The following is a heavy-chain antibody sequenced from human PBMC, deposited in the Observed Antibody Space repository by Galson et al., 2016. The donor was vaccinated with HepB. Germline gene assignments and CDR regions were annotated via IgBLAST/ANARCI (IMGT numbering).Heavy chain of an antibody. CDR3: ARGAVAGNHPFDY. CDR1: GFLFNDHF. J-gene: IGHJ4*02. CDR2: ISSNGRTI. V-gene: IGHV3-11*01. Sequence: SLRLSCAASGFLFNDHFMSWIRQAPGKGLEWVSSISSNGRTIYEEDSVKGRFTISRDDAKDSLYLQMKNLRVEDTAVYYCARGAVAGNHPFDYWGQGTLVTVSS. D-gene: IGHD6-19*01.